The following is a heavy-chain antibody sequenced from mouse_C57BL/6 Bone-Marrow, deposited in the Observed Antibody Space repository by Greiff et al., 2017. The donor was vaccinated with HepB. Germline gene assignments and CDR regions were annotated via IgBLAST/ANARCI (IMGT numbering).Heavy chain of an antibody. CDR1: GFTFSSYA. J-gene: IGHJ3*01. V-gene: IGHV5-4*01. Sequence: EVQGVESGGGLVKPGGSLKLSCAASGFTFSSYAMSWVRQTPEKRLEWVATISDGGSYTYYPDNVKGRFTISRDNAKNNLYLQMSHLKSEDTAMYYCARDRAYYSKGSWFAYWGQGTLVTVSA. CDR3: ARDRAYYSKGSWFAY. CDR2: ISDGGSYT. D-gene: IGHD2-5*01.